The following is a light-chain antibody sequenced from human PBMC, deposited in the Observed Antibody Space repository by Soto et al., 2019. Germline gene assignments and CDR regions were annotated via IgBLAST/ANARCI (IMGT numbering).Light chain of an antibody. CDR2: GAS. J-gene: IGKJ1*01. Sequence: STQSPDTLTLSPGERATLSCRASQSIRSNYVAWYQQKPGQGPRLLIYGASSRATGIPDRFSGSGSGTDFTLIISRLEPEDFAMYYCQQYGSSPRTFGQGTYVE. CDR3: QQYGSSPRT. CDR1: QSIRSNY. V-gene: IGKV3-20*01.